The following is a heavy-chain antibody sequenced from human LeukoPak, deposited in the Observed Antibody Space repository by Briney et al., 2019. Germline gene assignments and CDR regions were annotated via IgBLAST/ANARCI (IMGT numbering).Heavy chain of an antibody. D-gene: IGHD6-25*01. CDR2: INHSGST. CDR3: ARGSRPRPFDY. V-gene: IGHV4-34*01. J-gene: IGHJ4*02. CDR1: GGSFSGYY. Sequence: SETLSLTCAVYGGSFSGYYWSWIRQPPGKGLEWIGEINHSGSTNYNPSLKSRVAISVDTSKNQFSLKLSSVTAADTAVYYCARGSRPRPFDYWGQGTLVTVSS.